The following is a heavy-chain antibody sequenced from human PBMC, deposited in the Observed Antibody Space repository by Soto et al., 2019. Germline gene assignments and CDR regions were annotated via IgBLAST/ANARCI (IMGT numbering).Heavy chain of an antibody. Sequence: PSETLSLTCTVSGGSISSGGYYWSWIRQHPGKGLEWIGYIYYSGSTYYNPSLKSRVTISVDTSKNQFSLKLSSVTAADTAVYYCARAPFPLGQNFDYWGQGTLVNVSS. CDR3: ARAPFPLGQNFDY. V-gene: IGHV4-31*03. J-gene: IGHJ4*02. CDR1: GGSISSGGYY. CDR2: IYYSGST.